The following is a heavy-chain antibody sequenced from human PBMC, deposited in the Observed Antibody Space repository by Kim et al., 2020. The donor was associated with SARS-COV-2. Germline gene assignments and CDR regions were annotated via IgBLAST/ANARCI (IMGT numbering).Heavy chain of an antibody. CDR3: ARVEGTADAFDI. D-gene: IGHD3-10*01. J-gene: IGHJ3*02. V-gene: IGHV5-51*01. CDR2: CYLGDSDA. CDR1: GYSFSFVL. Sequence: GVSLMFSCKGSGYSFSFVLFFWVFFFSFPCLECMWICYLGDSDARYSPSFQGQVTISADKSIGTAYLQWSSLKASDTAMYYCARVEGTADAFDIWGQGTMVAVSS.